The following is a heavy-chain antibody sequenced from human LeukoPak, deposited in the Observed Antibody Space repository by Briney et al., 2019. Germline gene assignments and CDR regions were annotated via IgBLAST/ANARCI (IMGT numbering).Heavy chain of an antibody. CDR1: GFTFSSSA. CDR3: AKQLGYCSDGSCYFPY. Sequence: GGSLRLSCAASGFTFSSSAMSWVRQAPGKGLEWVSAISNNGGYTYYADSVQGRFTISRDNSKSTLCLQMNSLRAEDTSVYYCAKQLGYCSDGSCYFPYWGQGTLVTVSS. V-gene: IGHV3-23*01. D-gene: IGHD2-15*01. J-gene: IGHJ4*02. CDR2: ISNNGGYT.